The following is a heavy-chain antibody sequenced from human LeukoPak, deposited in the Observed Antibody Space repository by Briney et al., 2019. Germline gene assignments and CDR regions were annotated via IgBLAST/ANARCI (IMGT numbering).Heavy chain of an antibody. CDR2: IYHSGST. J-gene: IGHJ4*02. Sequence: PSETLSLTCAVSGGSISSSNWWSWVRQPPGKGLEWMGEIYHSGSTNYDPPLKSRVTISVDKSKNQFSLKLSSVTAADTAVYYCARVMTTVTTFGYFDYWGQGTLVTVSS. CDR3: ARVMTTVTTFGYFDY. CDR1: GGSISSSNW. V-gene: IGHV4-4*02. D-gene: IGHD4-17*01.